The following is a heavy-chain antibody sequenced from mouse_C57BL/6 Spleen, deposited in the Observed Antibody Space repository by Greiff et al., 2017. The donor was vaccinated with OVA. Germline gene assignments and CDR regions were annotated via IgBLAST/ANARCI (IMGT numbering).Heavy chain of an antibody. V-gene: IGHV1-63*01. CDR1: GYTFTGYW. D-gene: IGHD2-1*01. CDR2: IYPGGGYT. J-gene: IGHJ2*01. Sequence: QVQLKQSGAELMKPGASVKLSCKATGYTFTGYWIGWAKQRPGHGLEWIGDIYPGGGYTNYNEKFKGKATLTADKSSSTAYMQFSSLTSEDSAIYYCARLDGNCFDYWGQGTTLTVSS. CDR3: ARLDGNCFDY.